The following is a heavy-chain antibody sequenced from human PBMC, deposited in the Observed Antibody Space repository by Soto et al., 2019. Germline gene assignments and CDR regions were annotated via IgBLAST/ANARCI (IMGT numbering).Heavy chain of an antibody. D-gene: IGHD2-8*02. Sequence: EVQLLESGGSLIQPGGSMRLSCATFGFSFSNYAMSWVRQAPGKGLEWVSGFGDDYVTYYADSVRGRFTISRDNSKNTRYLQMNSLRAEDTALYYCAKAKGSFDHTGPDQWGQGTLVTVSS. CDR2: FGDDYVT. J-gene: IGHJ4*02. CDR1: GFSFSNYA. V-gene: IGHV3-23*01. CDR3: AKAKGSFDHTGPDQ.